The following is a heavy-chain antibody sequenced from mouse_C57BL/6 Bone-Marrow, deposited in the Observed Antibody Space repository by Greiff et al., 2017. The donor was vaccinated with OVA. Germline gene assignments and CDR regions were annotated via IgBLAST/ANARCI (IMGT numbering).Heavy chain of an antibody. V-gene: IGHV4-1*01. Sequence: AASAVDFSRYWMSWVRRAPGKGLEWIGEINPDSSTINYAPSLKDKFIISRDNAKNTLYLQMSKVRSEDTALYYCASRGWLLHAMDYWGQGTSVTVSS. CDR3: ASRGWLLHAMDY. CDR1: AVDFSRYW. D-gene: IGHD2-3*01. CDR2: INPDSSTI. J-gene: IGHJ4*01.